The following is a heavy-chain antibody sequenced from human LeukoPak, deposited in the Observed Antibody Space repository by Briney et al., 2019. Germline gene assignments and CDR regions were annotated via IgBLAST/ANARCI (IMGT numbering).Heavy chain of an antibody. CDR1: GGSFSNYY. CDR2: ISHSGNT. D-gene: IGHD3-9*01. Sequence: PSETLSLTCAVYGGSFSNYYWNWIRQPPGKGLEWIGEISHSGNTNYNPSLKGRVTISVDTSKKQFSLKLSSVTAADTATYYCEHTESILTIDRPSDVWGQGTTVTVSS. CDR3: EHTESILTIDRPSDV. V-gene: IGHV4-34*01. J-gene: IGHJ6*02.